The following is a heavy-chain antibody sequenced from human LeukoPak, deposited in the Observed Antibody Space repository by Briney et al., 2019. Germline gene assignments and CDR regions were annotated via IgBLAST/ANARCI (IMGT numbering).Heavy chain of an antibody. J-gene: IGHJ4*02. CDR2: INPNSGNT. CDR1: GYTFTSYG. CDR3: ARNGRGTYDF. D-gene: IGHD3-16*01. V-gene: IGHV1-2*02. Sequence: ASVKVSCKASGYTFTSYGISWVRHAPGQGLEWMGWINPNSGNTNYAQKFQGRVTVTRDTSISTTYMELSRLSSDDTAVYYCARNGRGTYDFWGQGTLVTVSS.